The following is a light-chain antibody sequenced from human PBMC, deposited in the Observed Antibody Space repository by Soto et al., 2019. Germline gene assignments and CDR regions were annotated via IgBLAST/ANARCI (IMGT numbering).Light chain of an antibody. CDR3: QQYGSSPPT. J-gene: IGKJ1*01. Sequence: EIVLTQSPGTLSLSPGERATLSCRASQSVSSSFLALYQQKPGQAPRPLIFGPSRRATGIPDRFSGSGSGTEFTLTISRLEPEDSAVYFCQQYGSSPPTFGQGTKVDIK. CDR1: QSVSSSF. CDR2: GPS. V-gene: IGKV3-20*01.